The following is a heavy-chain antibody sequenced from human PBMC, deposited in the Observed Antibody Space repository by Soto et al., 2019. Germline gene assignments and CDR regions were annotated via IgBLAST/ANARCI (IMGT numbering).Heavy chain of an antibody. D-gene: IGHD2-21*02. J-gene: IGHJ6*02. CDR2: ISYDGSNK. V-gene: IGHV3-30-3*01. CDR3: ARGGSGGDPYYYYGMDV. Sequence: QVQLVESGGGVVQPGRSLRLSCAASGFTFSSYAMHWVRQAPGKGLEWVAVISYDGSNKYYADSVKGRFTISRDNSKNTLYLQMNSLRAEDTAVYYCARGGSGGDPYYYYGMDVWGQGNTVTVSS. CDR1: GFTFSSYA.